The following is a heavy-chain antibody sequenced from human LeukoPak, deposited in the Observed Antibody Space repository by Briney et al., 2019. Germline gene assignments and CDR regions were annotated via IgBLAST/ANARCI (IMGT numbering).Heavy chain of an antibody. J-gene: IGHJ3*02. CDR3: AREARFLEWLLSHDAFDI. V-gene: IGHV1-2*06. CDR1: GYTFTVYY. CDR2: INPNSGGT. D-gene: IGHD3-3*01. Sequence: GASVKVSCKASGYTFTVYYMQWGRQAPGPGLEWMGRINPNSGGTNYAQKFQGRVTMTRDTSISTAYMELSRLRSDDTAVYYCAREARFLEWLLSHDAFDIWGQGTMVTVSS.